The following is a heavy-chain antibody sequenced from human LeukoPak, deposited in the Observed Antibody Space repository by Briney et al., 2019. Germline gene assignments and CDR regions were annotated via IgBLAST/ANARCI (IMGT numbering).Heavy chain of an antibody. CDR1: GFTFSSYG. J-gene: IGHJ1*01. Sequence: PGGSLRLSCAASGFTFSSYGMHWVRQAPGKGLEWVAVISYDGSNKYYADSVKGRFTISRDNSKNTLYLQMNSLRAEDTAVHYCAKDRGLAAAGSEYFQHWGQGTLVTVSS. D-gene: IGHD6-13*01. V-gene: IGHV3-30*18. CDR2: ISYDGSNK. CDR3: AKDRGLAAAGSEYFQH.